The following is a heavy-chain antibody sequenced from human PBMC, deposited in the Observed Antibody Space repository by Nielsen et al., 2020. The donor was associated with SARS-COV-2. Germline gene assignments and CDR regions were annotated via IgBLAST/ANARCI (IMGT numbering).Heavy chain of an antibody. CDR1: GYTFTGYY. CDR3: ARDRGTTRYSSSSKGWFDP. D-gene: IGHD6-6*01. V-gene: IGHV1-2*06. Sequence: ASVKVSCKASGYTFTGYYMHWVRQAPGQGLEWMGRINPNSGGTNYAQKFQGRVTMTRDTSISTAYMELSRLRSDDTAVYYCARDRGTTRYSSSSKGWFDPWGQGTLVTVSS. CDR2: INPNSGGT. J-gene: IGHJ5*02.